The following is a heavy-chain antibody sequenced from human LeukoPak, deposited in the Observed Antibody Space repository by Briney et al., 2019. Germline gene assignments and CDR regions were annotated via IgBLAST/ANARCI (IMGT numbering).Heavy chain of an antibody. Sequence: ASVKVSCEVSGHTLTELSMHWVRQAPGKGLEWMGGFDPEDGETIYAQKFQGRVTMTEDTSTDTAYMELSSLRSEDTAVYYCAARYSYDPLGIDYWGQGTLVTVSS. CDR1: GHTLTELS. J-gene: IGHJ4*02. CDR2: FDPEDGET. CDR3: AARYSYDPLGIDY. V-gene: IGHV1-24*01. D-gene: IGHD5-18*01.